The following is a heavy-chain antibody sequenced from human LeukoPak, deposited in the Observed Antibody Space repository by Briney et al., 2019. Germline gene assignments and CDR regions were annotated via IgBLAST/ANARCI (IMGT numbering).Heavy chain of an antibody. Sequence: SGTLSLTCAVSGGSINNINWWSWVRQPPGKGLEWIGEIFHNGNTNYNPSLKSRVTLSIDKSKNQFSLNLSSVTAADTAVYHCATAAAGSTLDHWGQGALVTVSS. D-gene: IGHD6-13*01. CDR3: ATAAAGSTLDH. CDR1: GGSINNINW. CDR2: IFHNGNT. J-gene: IGHJ4*02. V-gene: IGHV4-4*02.